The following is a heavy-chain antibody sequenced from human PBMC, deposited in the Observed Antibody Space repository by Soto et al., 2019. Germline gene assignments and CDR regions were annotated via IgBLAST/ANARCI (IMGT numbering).Heavy chain of an antibody. V-gene: IGHV1-69*01. J-gene: IGHJ4*02. D-gene: IGHD3-22*01. CDR1: GGTFSSYA. CDR3: ASRTYYYYSSGYYWGGPADY. CDR2: IIPIFGTA. Sequence: QVQLVQSGAEVKKPGSSVKVSCKASGGTFSSYAISWVRQAPGQGLEWMGGIIPIFGTANYAQKFQGRVTITADESTSTAYMELSSLRSEDTAVYYCASRTYYYYSSGYYWGGPADYWGQGTLVTVSS.